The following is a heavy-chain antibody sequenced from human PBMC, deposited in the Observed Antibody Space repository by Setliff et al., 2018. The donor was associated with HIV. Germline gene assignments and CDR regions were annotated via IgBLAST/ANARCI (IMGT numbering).Heavy chain of an antibody. D-gene: IGHD3-22*01. Sequence: PGESLKISCKGFGYNFNTYWIAWVRQMPGKGLEWMGIIYPGDSDTRYSPSFQGQVTISADKSISTAYLQWSSLQASDTAMYYCVTSVVNPKTTGFGYWGQGALVTVSS. CDR2: IYPGDSDT. CDR1: GYNFNTYW. V-gene: IGHV5-51*01. J-gene: IGHJ4*02. CDR3: VTSVVNPKTTGFGY.